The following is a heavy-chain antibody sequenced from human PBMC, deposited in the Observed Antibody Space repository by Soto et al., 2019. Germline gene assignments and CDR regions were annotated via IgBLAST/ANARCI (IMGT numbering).Heavy chain of an antibody. Sequence: GSLRLSCAASGFTVSSNYMSWVRQAPGKGLEWVSVIYSGGSTYYADSVKGRFTISRDNSKNTLYLQMNSLRAEDTVVYYCAREGSSWYGRWFDPWGQGTLVTVSS. J-gene: IGHJ5*02. V-gene: IGHV3-66*01. CDR1: GFTVSSNY. D-gene: IGHD6-13*01. CDR2: IYSGGST. CDR3: AREGSSWYGRWFDP.